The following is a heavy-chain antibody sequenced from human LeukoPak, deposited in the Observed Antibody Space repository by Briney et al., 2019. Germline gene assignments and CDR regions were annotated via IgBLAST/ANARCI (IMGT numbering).Heavy chain of an antibody. CDR1: GFTFSSYA. V-gene: IGHV3-23*01. Sequence: GGSLRLSCAAPGFTFSSYAMHWVRQAPGKGLEWVSAISGDGTRTYYADSVKGRFTISRDNSKNTLYLEMSSLRVEDTAIYYCAKWPEGAMDSFDYWGQGTLVTVSS. J-gene: IGHJ4*02. CDR3: AKWPEGAMDSFDY. D-gene: IGHD3-16*01. CDR2: ISGDGTRT.